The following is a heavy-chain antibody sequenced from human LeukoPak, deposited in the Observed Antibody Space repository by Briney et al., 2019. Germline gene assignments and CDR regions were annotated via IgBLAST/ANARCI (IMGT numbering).Heavy chain of an antibody. J-gene: IGHJ4*02. CDR2: ILYDGSKK. CDR1: GFTFSNYG. Sequence: PGGSLRLSCAASGFTFSNYGMSWVRQAPGKGLEWVAVILYDGSKKYYADSVKGRFTISRDNSKNTLYLQMNSLTAEDTAVYFCAKDLLSNNWYFSGCDCWGQGTLVTVSS. CDR3: AKDLLSNNWYFSGCDC. D-gene: IGHD6-13*01. V-gene: IGHV3-30*18.